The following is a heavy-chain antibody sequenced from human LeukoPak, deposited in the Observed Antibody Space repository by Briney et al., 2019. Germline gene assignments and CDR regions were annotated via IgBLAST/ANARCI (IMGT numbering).Heavy chain of an antibody. V-gene: IGHV4-39*01. CDR3: ADYDSSGYYVDY. CDR1: GGSISSNNYS. D-gene: IGHD3-22*01. Sequence: PSETLSLTCTVSGGSISSNNYSWGWIRQPPGKGLEWIGTIYYSGTTYYNPSLKSRVTISVDTSKNQFSLKLSSVTAADTAVYYCADYDSSGYYVDYWGQGTLVTVSS. J-gene: IGHJ4*02. CDR2: IYYSGTT.